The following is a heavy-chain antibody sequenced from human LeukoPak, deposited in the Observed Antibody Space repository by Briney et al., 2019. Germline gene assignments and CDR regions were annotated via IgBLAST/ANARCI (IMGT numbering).Heavy chain of an antibody. J-gene: IGHJ4*02. Sequence: SETLSLTCTVSGGSISSGGYYWSWIRQHPGKGLEWIGYIYYSGSTYYNPSLKSRVTISVDTSKNQFSLKLSSVTAADTAVYYCARSYCGGDCYLGYYLDYWGQGTLVTVSS. CDR3: ARSYCGGDCYLGYYLDY. D-gene: IGHD2-21*02. CDR1: GGSISSGGYY. CDR2: IYYSGST. V-gene: IGHV4-31*03.